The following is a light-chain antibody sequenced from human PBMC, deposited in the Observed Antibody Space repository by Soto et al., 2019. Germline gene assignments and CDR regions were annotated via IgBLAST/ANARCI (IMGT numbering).Light chain of an antibody. V-gene: IGKV3-15*01. Sequence: DIVMTKSPVTLSVSPGESATLSCRASERVNNNLAWYQQTPVQARRLLIYSASSMHTDIPVRLSASESVAEFTLTISSLQSEDFAIDYRQQYNTLPATFGQGTKV. CDR3: QQYNTLPAT. J-gene: IGKJ1*01. CDR2: SAS. CDR1: ERVNNN.